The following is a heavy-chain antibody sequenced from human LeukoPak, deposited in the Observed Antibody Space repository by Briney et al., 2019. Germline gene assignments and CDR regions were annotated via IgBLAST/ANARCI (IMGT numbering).Heavy chain of an antibody. V-gene: IGHV3-23*01. D-gene: IGHD2-2*02. J-gene: IGHJ4*02. Sequence: GESLSLSRAASGFTFSSYAMSWVRPPPGKGLEWVSAISGSGGSTYYADSVKGRFTISRDNSRSTLYLQMNSLRAEDTAVYYCAKDHVVVPAAISWSQGTLVTVSS. CDR1: GFTFSSYA. CDR3: AKDHVVVPAAIS. CDR2: ISGSGGST.